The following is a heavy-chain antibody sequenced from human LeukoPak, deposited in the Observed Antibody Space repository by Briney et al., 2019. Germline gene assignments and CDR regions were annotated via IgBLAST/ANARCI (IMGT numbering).Heavy chain of an antibody. D-gene: IGHD6-13*01. CDR2: LYPGDSDT. V-gene: IGHV5-51*01. CDR1: GYSFTSYW. J-gene: IGHJ3*02. CDR3: ARLYLPYTSAWYGSAFDI. Sequence: GESLKISCKGSGYSFTSYWIAWVRQMPGKGLEWMGILYPGDSDTRYSPSFQGQVTISADRSITTAYLQWSSLKASDTAMYYCARLYLPYTSAWYGSAFDIWGQGTMVTVSS.